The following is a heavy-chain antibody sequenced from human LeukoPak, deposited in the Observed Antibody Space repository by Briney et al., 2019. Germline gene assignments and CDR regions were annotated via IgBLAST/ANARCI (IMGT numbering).Heavy chain of an antibody. J-gene: IGHJ5*02. CDR2: INSDGRST. CDR1: GFTFSSYW. CDR3: ARDPGRNHWFYP. Sequence: GGSLRDSRAASGFTFSSYWAHWVCQAPGKGLVWVSRINSDGRSTSYADSVKGRFTISRDNAKNTLYLQMNSLRAEDTAVYYCARDPGRNHWFYPWGHGTLVTVSS. D-gene: IGHD1-14*01. V-gene: IGHV3-74*01.